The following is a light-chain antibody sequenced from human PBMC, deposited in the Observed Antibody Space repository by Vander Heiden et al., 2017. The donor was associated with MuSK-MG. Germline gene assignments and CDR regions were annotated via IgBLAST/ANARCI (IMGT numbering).Light chain of an antibody. CDR1: QGISSY. CDR3: QQRNSYHRTWT. CDR2: AAS. J-gene: IGKJ1*01. V-gene: IGKV1-9*01. Sequence: DIQLTQSPSFLSASVGDRVTITCRASQGISSYLAWYQQKPGKAPKLLIYAASTLQRGVPSRCSGSGSGTEFTLTISSLQPEDFATYYCQQRNSYHRTWTFGQGTKVEIK.